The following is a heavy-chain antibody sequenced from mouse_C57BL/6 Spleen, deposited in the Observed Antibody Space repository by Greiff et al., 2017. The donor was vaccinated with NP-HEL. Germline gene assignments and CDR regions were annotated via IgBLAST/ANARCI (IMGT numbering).Heavy chain of an antibody. J-gene: IGHJ2*01. CDR3: ARVGSNYYFDY. CDR1: GYTFTSYW. D-gene: IGHD2-5*01. V-gene: IGHV1-69*01. Sequence: QVQLKESGAELVMPGASVKLSCKASGYTFTSYWMHWVKQRPGQGLEWIGEIDPSDSYTNYNQKFKGKSTLTVDKSSSTAYMQLSSLTSEDSAVYYCARVGSNYYFDYWGQGTTLTVSS. CDR2: IDPSDSYT.